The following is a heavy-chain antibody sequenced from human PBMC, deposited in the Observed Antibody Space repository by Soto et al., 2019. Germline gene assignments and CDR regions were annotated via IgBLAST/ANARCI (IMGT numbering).Heavy chain of an antibody. CDR1: GFTFSGFW. V-gene: IGHV3-7*01. Sequence: EVKVVESGGSLVQPGESLRLSCAASGFTFSGFWMNWVRQAPGKGLEWVAIIKEDGSERYYVGSVRGRFTISRDNAKKPVYLQMDRLRVEDTAVYYCVRGSGLLLDHWGQGTPVTVSS. D-gene: IGHD6-19*01. CDR2: IKEDGSER. CDR3: VRGSGLLLDH. J-gene: IGHJ4*02.